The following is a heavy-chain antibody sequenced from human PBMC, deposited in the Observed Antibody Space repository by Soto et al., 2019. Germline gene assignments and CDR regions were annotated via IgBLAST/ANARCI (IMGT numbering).Heavy chain of an antibody. J-gene: IGHJ5*02. Sequence: ASVRVSCKGSGYTFTTYGISWVRQAPGQGLEWMGWISGYSGHTNYAQKFQGRVTMTTDTSTSTAYMELRSLRSDDTAVYYCAREYSSSWYAWFDPLGQGTLVIVSS. D-gene: IGHD6-13*01. CDR3: AREYSSSWYAWFDP. CDR2: ISGYSGHT. V-gene: IGHV1-18*04. CDR1: GYTFTTYG.